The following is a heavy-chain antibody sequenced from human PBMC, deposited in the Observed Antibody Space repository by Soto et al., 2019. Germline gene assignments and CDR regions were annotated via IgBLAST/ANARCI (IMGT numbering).Heavy chain of an antibody. CDR3: ARGSSGWYQYDAFDI. D-gene: IGHD6-19*01. Sequence: ASVKVSCKASGYTFTSYDINWVRQTTGQGLEWMGWMNPNSGNTGYAQKFQGRVTMTRNTSISTAYMELSSLRSEDTAVYYCARGSSGWYQYDAFDIWGRGTMVTVSS. CDR1: GYTFTSYD. CDR2: MNPNSGNT. J-gene: IGHJ3*02. V-gene: IGHV1-8*01.